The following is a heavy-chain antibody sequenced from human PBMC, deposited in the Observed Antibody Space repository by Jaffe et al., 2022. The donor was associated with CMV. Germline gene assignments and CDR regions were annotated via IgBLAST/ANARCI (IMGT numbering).Heavy chain of an antibody. J-gene: IGHJ5*02. CDR3: AKGPGALNWDGGWFDP. V-gene: IGHV3-43*01. D-gene: IGHD1-1*01. CDR1: GFTFDDYT. Sequence: EVQLVESGGVVVQPGGSLRLSCAASGFTFDDYTMHWVRQAPGKGLEWVSLISWDGGSTYYADSVKGRFTISRDNSKNSLYLQMNSLRTEDTALYYCAKGPGALNWDGGWFDPWGQGTLVTVSS. CDR2: ISWDGGST.